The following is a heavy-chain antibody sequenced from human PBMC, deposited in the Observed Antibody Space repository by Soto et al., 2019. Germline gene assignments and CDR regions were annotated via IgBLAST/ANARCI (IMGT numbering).Heavy chain of an antibody. CDR1: GGSVSSGSYY. CDR2: IYYSGST. J-gene: IGHJ5*02. CDR3: ARWPNWFDR. Sequence: QVQLQESGPGLVKPSDTLSLTCTVSGGSVSSGSYYWSWIRQPPGKGLEWIGYIYYSGSTNYNPSLKSRVTIAVDTSKTQFSLKLSSVTAADTAVYYCARWPNWFDRWGQGTLVTVSS. V-gene: IGHV4-61*01.